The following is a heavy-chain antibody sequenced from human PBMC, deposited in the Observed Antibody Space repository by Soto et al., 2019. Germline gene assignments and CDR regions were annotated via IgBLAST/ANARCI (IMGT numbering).Heavy chain of an antibody. V-gene: IGHV1-69*12. CDR1: GGTFSSYA. Sequence: QVQLVQSGAEVKKPGSSVKVSCKASGGTFSSYAISWVRQAPGQGLEWMGGIIPTFGTANYAQKFQGRVTITADESTSTAYMELSSLRSEDTAVYYCARPYSSGSRSYYGMDVWGQGTTVTVSS. J-gene: IGHJ6*02. D-gene: IGHD6-19*01. CDR2: IIPTFGTA. CDR3: ARPYSSGSRSYYGMDV.